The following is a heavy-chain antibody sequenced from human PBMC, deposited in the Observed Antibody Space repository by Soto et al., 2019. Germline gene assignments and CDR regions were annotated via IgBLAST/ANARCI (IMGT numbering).Heavy chain of an antibody. CDR1: GFSFTTYA. Sequence: EVPLLESGGGLVQPGGSLRLSCAASGFSFTTYAMGWVRQAPGKGLEWVSAVSGSGSTTYYADSVKGRFIISRNNAKTTAYLSMNSLRAEDTAVYYCARDPRYYDSGGYYDYWGQGTLVTVSS. CDR3: ARDPRYYDSGGYYDY. J-gene: IGHJ4*02. V-gene: IGHV3-23*01. CDR2: VSGSGSTT. D-gene: IGHD3-22*01.